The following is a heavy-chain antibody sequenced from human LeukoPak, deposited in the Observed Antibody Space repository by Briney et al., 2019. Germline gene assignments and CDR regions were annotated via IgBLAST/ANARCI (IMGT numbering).Heavy chain of an antibody. V-gene: IGHV3-9*01. CDR2: ISWNSGSI. D-gene: IGHD3-22*01. CDR3: ARYYYDSSGYYL. J-gene: IGHJ4*02. CDR1: GFTFDDYA. Sequence: PGRSLRLSCAASGFTFDDYAMHWVRQAPGKGLEWVSGISWNSGSIGYADSVKGRFTISRDNAKNSLYLQMNSLRAEDTAVYYCARYYYDSSGYYLWGQGTLVTVSS.